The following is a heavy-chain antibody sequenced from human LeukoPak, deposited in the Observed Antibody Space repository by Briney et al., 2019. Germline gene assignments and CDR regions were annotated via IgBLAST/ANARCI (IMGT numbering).Heavy chain of an antibody. V-gene: IGHV3-9*01. CDR2: ISWNSGSI. Sequence: GGSLRLSCAASGFTFDDYAVHWVRQAPGKGLEWVSGISWNSGSIGYADSVKGRFTISRDNAKNSLYLQMNSLRAEDTALYYCAKDKVAAAGFDYWGQGTLVTVSS. CDR3: AKDKVAAAGFDY. CDR1: GFTFDDYA. D-gene: IGHD6-13*01. J-gene: IGHJ4*02.